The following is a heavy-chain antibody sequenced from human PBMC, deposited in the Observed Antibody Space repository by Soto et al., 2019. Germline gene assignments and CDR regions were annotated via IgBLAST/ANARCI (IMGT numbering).Heavy chain of an antibody. V-gene: IGHV3-30-3*01. CDR3: AREGDGYKYYFDY. D-gene: IGHD5-12*01. Sequence: GGSLRHSCAASGVIFIGHALHLVRQAPGKGLEWVAIISSDGSNKYYADSVKGRFTISRDNSKNTMYLEMNSLRPEDTAVYYCAREGDGYKYYFDYWGQGTLVTVS. J-gene: IGHJ4*02. CDR1: GVIFIGHA. CDR2: ISSDGSNK.